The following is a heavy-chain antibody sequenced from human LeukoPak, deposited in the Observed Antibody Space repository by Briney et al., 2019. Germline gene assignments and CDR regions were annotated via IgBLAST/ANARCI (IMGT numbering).Heavy chain of an antibody. CDR2: IYYSGST. CDR1: GGFISSSSYY. V-gene: IGHV4-39*01. J-gene: IGHJ6*03. CDR3: ARRVQDSSGYYQDYYYYMDV. Sequence: SETLSLTCTVSGGFISSSSYYWGWIRQPPGKGLEWIGSIYYSGSTYYNPSLKSRVTISVDTSKNQFSLKLSSVTAADTAVYYCARRVQDSSGYYQDYYYYMDVWGKGTTVTISS. D-gene: IGHD3-22*01.